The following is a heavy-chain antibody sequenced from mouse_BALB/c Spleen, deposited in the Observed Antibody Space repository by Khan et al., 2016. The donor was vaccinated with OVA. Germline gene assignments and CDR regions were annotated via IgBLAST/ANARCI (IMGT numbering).Heavy chain of an antibody. J-gene: IGHJ2*01. CDR2: ISYSGST. V-gene: IGHV3-2*02. CDR1: GYSITSDYA. CDR3: TSHYGYIDY. D-gene: IGHD1-1*01. Sequence: EVQLQESGPGLVKPSQSLSLTCTVTGYSITSDYAWNWIRQFPGNKLEWMGYISYSGSTNYNPSLKSRISITRDTSKNQFFLQLNSVTTEDTATYYCTSHYGYIDYWGQGTTLTVSS.